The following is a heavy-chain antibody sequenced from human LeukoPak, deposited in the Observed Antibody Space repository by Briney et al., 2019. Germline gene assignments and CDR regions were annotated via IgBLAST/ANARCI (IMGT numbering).Heavy chain of an antibody. D-gene: IGHD6-13*01. CDR2: VEQDGDKK. V-gene: IGHV3-7*01. Sequence: GGSLRLSCAASGFTFSRYQMTWGRQAPGEGLEWVAKVEQDGDKKYYVDSVEGRFTISRDNAKNSLYLEMNSLRVEDTAVYFCARDWGGIEAAGDYWGRGTLVTVSS. CDR1: GFTFSRYQ. J-gene: IGHJ4*02. CDR3: ARDWGGIEAAGDY.